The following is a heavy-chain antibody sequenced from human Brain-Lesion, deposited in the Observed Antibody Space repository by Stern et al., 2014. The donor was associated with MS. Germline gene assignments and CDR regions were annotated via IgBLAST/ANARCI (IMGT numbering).Heavy chain of an antibody. Sequence: DQLVESGGGVVQPGRSLRLSCAASGFTFSNYGLHWVRQAPGKGLEWVAVISYDGSNQDDADSVKVRFTISRDNSKNTLYLQMNSLRAEDTAVYYCAKLHPPITMVRGYFDYWGQGTLVTVSS. CDR2: ISYDGSNQ. D-gene: IGHD3-10*01. J-gene: IGHJ4*02. CDR3: AKLHPPITMVRGYFDY. CDR1: GFTFSNYG. V-gene: IGHV3-30*18.